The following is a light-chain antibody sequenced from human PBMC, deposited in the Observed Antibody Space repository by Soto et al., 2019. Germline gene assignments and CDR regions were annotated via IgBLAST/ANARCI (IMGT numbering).Light chain of an antibody. CDR2: GAS. J-gene: IGKJ1*01. CDR1: QSVSSSY. CDR3: QQYNSYSRT. V-gene: IGKV3-20*01. Sequence: EMVMTQSPAILSVSPWEIATLSCRASQSVSSSYLAWYQQKPGQAPRLLIYGASSRATGIPDRFSGSGSETDFTLTISSVEPDDFAAYYCQQYNSYSRTFGQGTKVDIK.